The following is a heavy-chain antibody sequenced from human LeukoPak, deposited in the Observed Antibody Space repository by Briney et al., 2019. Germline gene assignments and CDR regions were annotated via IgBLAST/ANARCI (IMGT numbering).Heavy chain of an antibody. D-gene: IGHD4-23*01. J-gene: IGHJ4*02. CDR2: VYYTGAS. Sequence: PSETLSLTCTVSGGSISSSSYYWGWIRQPPGKGREGIVSVYYTGASYYNTSLKSRVTISVDASKNQFSLKLSSVTAADTAVYYCARVIRVGDYGGIFDYWGQGTLVTVSS. CDR3: ARVIRVGDYGGIFDY. V-gene: IGHV4-39*07. CDR1: GGSISSSSYY.